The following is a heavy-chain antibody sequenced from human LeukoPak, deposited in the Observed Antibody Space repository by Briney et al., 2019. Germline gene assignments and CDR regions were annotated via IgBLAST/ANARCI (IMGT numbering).Heavy chain of an antibody. Sequence: GGSLRLSCAASGFTFSSYAMHWVRQAPGKGLEWVAVISYDGSNKYYADSVKGRFTISRDNSKNTLYLQMNSLRAEDTAVYYCARVRMYYYDSSGYSSYFDYWGQGTLVTVSS. CDR2: ISYDGSNK. J-gene: IGHJ4*02. CDR1: GFTFSSYA. CDR3: ARVRMYYYDSSGYSSYFDY. V-gene: IGHV3-30*14. D-gene: IGHD3-22*01.